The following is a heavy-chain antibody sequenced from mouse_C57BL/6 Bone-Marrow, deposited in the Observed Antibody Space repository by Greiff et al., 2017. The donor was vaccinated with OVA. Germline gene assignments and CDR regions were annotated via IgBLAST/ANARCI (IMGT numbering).Heavy chain of an antibody. V-gene: IGHV5-4*01. CDR3: AREGQLRLLAY. CDR2: ISDGGSYT. D-gene: IGHD3-2*02. CDR1: GFTFSSYA. J-gene: IGHJ3*01. Sequence: EVQLVESGGGLVKPGGSLKLSCAASGFTFSSYAMSWVRQTPEKRLEWVATISDGGSYTYYPDNVKVRFTISRDNAKNNLYLQMSHLKSEDTAMYYCAREGQLRLLAYWGQGTLVTVSA.